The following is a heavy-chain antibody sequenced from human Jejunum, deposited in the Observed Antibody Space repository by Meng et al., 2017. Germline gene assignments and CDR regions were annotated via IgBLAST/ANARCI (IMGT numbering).Heavy chain of an antibody. CDR3: ARGAERWLQLGAFDY. Sequence: VPLVQSGAEVKKPGASVKVSCQASGYTFTDYYVHWVRPAPEQGPEWMGRINPTTGGTNYAQKFKGSVTITTDTSNTAYLDLSSLTSDDTAVYYCARGAERWLQLGAFDYWGQGTLVTVSS. CDR1: GYTFTDYY. CDR2: INPTTGGT. D-gene: IGHD5-24*01. V-gene: IGHV1-2*06. J-gene: IGHJ4*02.